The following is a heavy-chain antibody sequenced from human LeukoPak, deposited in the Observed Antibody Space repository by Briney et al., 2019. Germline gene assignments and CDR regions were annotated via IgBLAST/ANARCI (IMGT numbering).Heavy chain of an antibody. CDR1: GGSISSGDYY. V-gene: IGHV4-30-4*01. J-gene: IGHJ1*01. Sequence: SQTLSLTCTVSGGSISSGDYYWSWIRQPPGKGLEWIGYIYYSGSTYYNPSLKSRVTISVDTSKNQFSLKLSSVTAADTAVYYCARDLSSNCLGCFQHWGQGTLVTVSS. CDR2: IYYSGST. CDR3: ARDLSSNCLGCFQH. D-gene: IGHD6-13*01.